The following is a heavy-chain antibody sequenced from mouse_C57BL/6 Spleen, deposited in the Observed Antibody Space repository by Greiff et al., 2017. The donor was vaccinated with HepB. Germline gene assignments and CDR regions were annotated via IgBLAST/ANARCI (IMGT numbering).Heavy chain of an antibody. J-gene: IGHJ1*03. CDR3: ASRYGSSPDWYFDV. D-gene: IGHD1-1*01. CDR1: GYAFSSYW. CDR2: IYPGDGDT. V-gene: IGHV1-80*01. Sequence: QVQLQQSGAELVKPGASVKISCKASGYAFSSYWMNWVKQRPGKGLEWIGQIYPGDGDTNYNGKFKGKATLTADKSSSTAYMQLSSLTSEDSAVYFCASRYGSSPDWYFDVWGTGTTVTVSS.